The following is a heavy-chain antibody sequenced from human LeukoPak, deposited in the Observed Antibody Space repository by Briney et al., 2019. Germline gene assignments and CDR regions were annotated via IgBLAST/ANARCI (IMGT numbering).Heavy chain of an antibody. J-gene: IGHJ3*02. V-gene: IGHV3-20*04. CDR2: INWYGGST. CDR1: GFTLEAYG. Sequence: GGPLRLSGATSGFTLEAYGMSGVRQASAKGLAWVIVINWYGGSTAYSDSAQGRLTITRDDSKNSLYLQMNSRRADDTALLYCAAWKADAPPGAFDIWGQGTMVTVSS. D-gene: IGHD1-1*01. CDR3: AAWKADAPPGAFDI.